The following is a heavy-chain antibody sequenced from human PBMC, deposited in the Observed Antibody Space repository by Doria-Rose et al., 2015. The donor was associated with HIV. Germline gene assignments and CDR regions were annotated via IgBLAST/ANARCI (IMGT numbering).Heavy chain of an antibody. Sequence: QESGPVLVKPTETLTLTCTVSGVSLSSSGMGVSWIRQPPGKALEWLANIFSDDERSYKTSLKSRLTISRGTSKSQVVLTMTDMDPVDTATYYCARRKSSRWYHKYYFDFWGQGTLVIVSA. CDR2: IFSDDER. CDR3: ARRKSSRWYHKYYFDF. V-gene: IGHV2-26*01. CDR1: GVSLSSSGMG. J-gene: IGHJ4*02. D-gene: IGHD6-13*01.